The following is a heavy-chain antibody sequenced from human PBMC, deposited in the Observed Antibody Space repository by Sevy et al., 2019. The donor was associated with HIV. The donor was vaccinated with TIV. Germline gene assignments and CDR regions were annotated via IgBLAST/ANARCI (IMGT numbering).Heavy chain of an antibody. J-gene: IGHJ3*02. V-gene: IGHV3-33*06. CDR1: GFTFSSYG. Sequence: GGSLRLSCAASGFTFSSYGMHWVRQAPGKGLEWVAVIWYDGSNKYYADSVKGRFTISRDNSKNTLYLQMNSLRAEDTAVYYCAKPGAWFGESPDAFDICGQGTMVTVSS. CDR2: IWYDGSNK. CDR3: AKPGAWFGESPDAFDI. D-gene: IGHD3-10*01.